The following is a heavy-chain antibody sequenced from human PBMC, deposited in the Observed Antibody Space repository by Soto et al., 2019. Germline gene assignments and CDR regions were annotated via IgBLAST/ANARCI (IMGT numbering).Heavy chain of an antibody. CDR2: ISYSGIT. V-gene: IGHV4-31*03. J-gene: IGHJ4*02. CDR3: ARNNGRENYYDSSGYWYYFDY. Sequence: PSETLSLTCTVSGGSISSVGYYWNWIRQHPGKDLEWVGYISYSGITHHNPSLKSRLFISVDTSKNQFSLKLSSVTAADTAVYYCARNNGRENYYDSSGYWYYFDYWAQRTLVTVSS. D-gene: IGHD3-22*01. CDR1: GGSISSVGYY.